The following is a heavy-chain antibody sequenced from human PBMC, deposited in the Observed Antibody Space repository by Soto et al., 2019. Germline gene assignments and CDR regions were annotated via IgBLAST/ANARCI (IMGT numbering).Heavy chain of an antibody. V-gene: IGHV5-51*01. CDR3: ASPLAVAGFDSFDL. D-gene: IGHD6-19*01. CDR1: VYTFTNYW. CDR2: IYPDDSDT. J-gene: IGHJ3*01. Sequence: EVQLVQSGAEVRKPGESLKISCKGSVYTFTNYWIAWVRQMHGKGLEWMGIIYPDDSDTRHSPSFRGQVTISADKSLCTAYLQWNSLKASDTAMYYCASPLAVAGFDSFDLWGQGTMVTVSS.